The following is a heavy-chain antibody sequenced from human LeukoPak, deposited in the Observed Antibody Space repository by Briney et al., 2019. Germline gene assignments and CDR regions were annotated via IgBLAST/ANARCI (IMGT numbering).Heavy chain of an antibody. Sequence: GGSLRLSCAASGFTFSSYWMSWVRQAPGKGLEWVADIKEDGSEKYYVDPAKGRFTISRDNAKNSLYLQMNSLRAEDTAVYYCALNPDYYGSGSFDYWGQGTLVTVSS. CDR3: ALNPDYYGSGSFDY. CDR1: GFTFSSYW. CDR2: IKEDGSEK. D-gene: IGHD3-10*01. V-gene: IGHV3-7*01. J-gene: IGHJ4*02.